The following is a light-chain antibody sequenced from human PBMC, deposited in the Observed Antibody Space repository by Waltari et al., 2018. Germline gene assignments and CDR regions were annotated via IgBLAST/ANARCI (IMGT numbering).Light chain of an antibody. CDR3: QQYHDWPLYT. J-gene: IGKJ2*01. CDR2: GAS. Sequence: EIVMTQSPATLSVSPGERASLSSRASQTISSNLAWYQQKPGQAPRLLIYGASTRATGVPPRFSGSGSGTDFTLTISSLQSEDFAVYYCQQYHDWPLYTFGQGTNLEIK. CDR1: QTISSN. V-gene: IGKV3-15*01.